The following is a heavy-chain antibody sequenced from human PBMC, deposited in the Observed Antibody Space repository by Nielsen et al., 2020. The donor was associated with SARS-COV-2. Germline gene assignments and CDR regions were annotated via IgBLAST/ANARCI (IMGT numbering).Heavy chain of an antibody. CDR1: GYTFTSYY. CDR3: ARVAGYFGSVPQAHYFYYIDV. D-gene: IGHD3-10*01. Sequence: ASVKVSCKASGYTFTSYYMHWVRQAPGQGLEWMGIINPSGGSTSYAQKFQGRVTMTTDTSTSTAYMELRSLRSDDTAVYYCARVAGYFGSVPQAHYFYYIDVWGHGTTVTVSS. J-gene: IGHJ6*03. V-gene: IGHV1-46*01. CDR2: INPSGGST.